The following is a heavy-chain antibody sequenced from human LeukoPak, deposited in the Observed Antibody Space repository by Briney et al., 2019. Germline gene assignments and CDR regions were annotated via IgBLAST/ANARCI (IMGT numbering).Heavy chain of an antibody. CDR1: GFTFSSYG. D-gene: IGHD4-17*01. CDR3: ANDYGDYGVAY. V-gene: IGHV3-30-3*02. Sequence: GGSLRLSCAASGFTFSSYGMHWVRQAPGKGLEWVAVISYDGSNKYYADSVKGRFTISRDNSKNTLYLQMNSLRAEDTAVYYCANDYGDYGVAYWGQGTLVTVSS. CDR2: ISYDGSNK. J-gene: IGHJ4*02.